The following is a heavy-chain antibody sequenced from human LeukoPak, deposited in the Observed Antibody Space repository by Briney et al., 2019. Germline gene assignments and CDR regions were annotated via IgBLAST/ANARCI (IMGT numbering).Heavy chain of an antibody. CDR2: IGTAGDT. CDR3: ARDWSRIAARGFDP. CDR1: GFTFSSYD. J-gene: IGHJ5*02. V-gene: IGHV3-13*01. Sequence: GGSLRLSCAASGFTFSSYDMHWVRQATGKGLEWVSAIGTAGDTYYPGSVKGRFTISRDNAKNSLYLQMNSLRAEDTAVYYCARDWSRIAARGFDPWGQGTLVTVSS. D-gene: IGHD6-13*01.